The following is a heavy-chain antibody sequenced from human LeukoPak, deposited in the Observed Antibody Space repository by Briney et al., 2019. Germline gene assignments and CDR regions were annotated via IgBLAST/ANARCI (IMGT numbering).Heavy chain of an antibody. J-gene: IGHJ1*01. V-gene: IGHV3-23*01. D-gene: IGHD3-10*01. CDR2: ISGSGGST. Sequence: GGSLRLSCAASGFTFSSYAMNWVRQAPGKGLEWVSAISGSGGSTYYADSVKGRSTISRDNSKNSLYLQMNSLRAEDTAVYFCARGGSGSSWFWIFWGQGTLVTVSS. CDR3: ARGGSGSSWFWIF. CDR1: GFTFSSYA.